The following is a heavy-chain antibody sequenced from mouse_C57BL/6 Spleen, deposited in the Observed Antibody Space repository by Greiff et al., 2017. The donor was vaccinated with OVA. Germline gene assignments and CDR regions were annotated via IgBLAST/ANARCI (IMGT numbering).Heavy chain of an antibody. CDR1: GYTFTDYN. Sequence: VQLQQSGPELVKPGASVKMSCKASGYTFTDYNMHWVKQSHGKSLEWIGYINPNNGGTSYNQKFKGKATLTVNKSSSTAYMELRSLTSEDSAVYYCARIYYDYDYFFAYWDQGTLVTVSA. CDR2: INPNNGGT. J-gene: IGHJ3*01. D-gene: IGHD2-4*01. V-gene: IGHV1-22*01. CDR3: ARIYYDYDYFFAY.